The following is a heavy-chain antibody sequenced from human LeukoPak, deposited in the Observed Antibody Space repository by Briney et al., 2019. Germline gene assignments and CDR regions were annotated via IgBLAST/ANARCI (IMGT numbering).Heavy chain of an antibody. CDR1: GGSISSYY. D-gene: IGHD5-18*01. V-gene: IGHV4-59*01. CDR3: ARGRGYSYVNY. J-gene: IGHJ4*02. CDR2: IYYSGST. Sequence: SETLSLTCTVSGGSISSYYWSWIRQPPGKGLEWIGYIYYSGSTNYNPSLKSRVTISVDTSKNQFSLKLSSVTAADTAVYYCARGRGYSYVNYWGQGTLVTVST.